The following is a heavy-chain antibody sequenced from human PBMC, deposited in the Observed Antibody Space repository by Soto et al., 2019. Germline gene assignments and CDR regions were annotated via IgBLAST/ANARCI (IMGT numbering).Heavy chain of an antibody. Sequence: EEQLVASGGGLVQPGGSLRLSCAASGFTLRSYWMSWVRQAPGKGLEWLATIKTDGSEKKYVDSVKGRFTVFRDNAKNSLYLQMDSLRPEETDVYHCPRASGYGSGNSVSHYLDYWGHGTLVTVSS. D-gene: IGHD3-10*01. J-gene: IGHJ4*01. V-gene: IGHV3-7*01. CDR3: PRASGYGSGNSVSHYLDY. CDR2: IKTDGSEK. CDR1: GFTLRSYW.